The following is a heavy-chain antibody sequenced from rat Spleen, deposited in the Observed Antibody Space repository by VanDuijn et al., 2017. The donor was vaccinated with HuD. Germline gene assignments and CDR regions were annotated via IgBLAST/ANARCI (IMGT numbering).Heavy chain of an antibody. D-gene: IGHD1-5*01. Sequence: EVPLQESGPGLVKPSQSLSLTCSVTGYSIASSYRWTWIRKFPGSRLAWMGYIDRAGNTNYNPSLKSRIPITRDTSKNQFFLQVNSVTTEDTATYYCAAGRYNWNWFAYWGQGTLVTVSS. J-gene: IGHJ3*01. CDR2: IDRAGNT. CDR1: GYSIASSYR. V-gene: IGHV3-3*01. CDR3: AAGRYNWNWFAY.